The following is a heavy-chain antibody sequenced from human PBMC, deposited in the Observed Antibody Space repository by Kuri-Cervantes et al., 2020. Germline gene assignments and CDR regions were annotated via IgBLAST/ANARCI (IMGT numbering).Heavy chain of an antibody. V-gene: IGHV4-59*01. CDR2: IYYSGST. D-gene: IGHD1-26*01. CDR1: GGSISSYY. Sequence: SETLSLTCTVSGGSISSYYWSWIRQPPGKGLEWIGHIYYSGSTNYNPSLKSRVTISVDTSKNQFSLKLSSVTAADTAVYYCARDLGAYHHYFDYWGQGTLVTVSS. J-gene: IGHJ4*02. CDR3: ARDLGAYHHYFDY.